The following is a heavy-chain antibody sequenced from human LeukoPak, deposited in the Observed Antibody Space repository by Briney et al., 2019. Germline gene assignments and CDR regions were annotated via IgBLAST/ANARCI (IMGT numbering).Heavy chain of an antibody. V-gene: IGHV4-59*08. J-gene: IGHJ4*02. CDR1: GGSISSYY. Sequence: SETLSLTCTVSGGSISSYYWSWIRQPPGKGLEWIGYIYYSGSTNYNPSLKSRVTISVDTSKNQFSLKLSSVTAADTAVYYCARHDDIAGDFDYWGQGTLVTVSS. CDR3: ARHDDIAGDFDY. CDR2: IYYSGST. D-gene: IGHD6-13*01.